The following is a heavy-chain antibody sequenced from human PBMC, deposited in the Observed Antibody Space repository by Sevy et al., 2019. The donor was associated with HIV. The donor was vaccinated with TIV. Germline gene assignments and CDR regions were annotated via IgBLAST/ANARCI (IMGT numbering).Heavy chain of an antibody. CDR1: GFTFSSYW. J-gene: IGHJ4*02. Sequence: GGSLRLSCAASGFTFSSYWMHWVRQAPGKGLVWVSRINSDGSSTSYADSVKGRFTISRDNARNTLYLQMNSLRAEDRAVYYCARGGPNYYDNFDYWGQGTLVTVSS. V-gene: IGHV3-74*01. D-gene: IGHD3-22*01. CDR2: INSDGSST. CDR3: ARGGPNYYDNFDY.